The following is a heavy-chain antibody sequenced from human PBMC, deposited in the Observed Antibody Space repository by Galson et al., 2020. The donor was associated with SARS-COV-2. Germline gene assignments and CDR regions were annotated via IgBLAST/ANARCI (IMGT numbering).Heavy chain of an antibody. CDR2: IIPIFGTA. D-gene: IGHD5-18*01. J-gene: IGHJ6*02. CDR1: GGTFSSYA. CDR3: ATPERDTAMVGDAADLYYYYGMDV. V-gene: IGHV1-69*13. Sequence: SVKVSCKASGGTFSSYAISWVRQAPGQGLEWLGGIIPIFGTANYAQKFQGRVTITADESTSTAYMELSSLRSEDTAVYYCATPERDTAMVGDAADLYYYYGMDVWGQGTTVTVSS.